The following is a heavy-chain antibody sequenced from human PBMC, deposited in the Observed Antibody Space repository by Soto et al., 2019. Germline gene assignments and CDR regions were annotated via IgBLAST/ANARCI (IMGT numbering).Heavy chain of an antibody. V-gene: IGHV3-48*01. CDR3: AREYGDYDY. Sequence: EVQLVESGGGLVQPGGSLRLSCAASGFTFSSYSMNWVRQAPGKGLEWVSYISSSSSTIYYADSVKGRFTISRDNAKNSLYLQMNSLIAEDTAVYYCAREYGDYDYWGQGTLVTVSS. J-gene: IGHJ4*02. D-gene: IGHD4-17*01. CDR1: GFTFSSYS. CDR2: ISSSSSTI.